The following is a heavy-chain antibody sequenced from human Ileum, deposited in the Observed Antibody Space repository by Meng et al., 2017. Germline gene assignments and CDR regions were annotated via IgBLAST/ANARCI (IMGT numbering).Heavy chain of an antibody. Sequence: QITLKESGPTLVKPTQTLTLTCTFSGFSLTTHGVGVGWVRQSPGKALEWVAFIYWDDDKRYSPSLRDRLTITKFTSENQVVLTVTNMDPLDTATYYCAKDHYGAPDEWGQGTLVTVSS. J-gene: IGHJ4*02. CDR2: IYWDDDK. CDR1: GFSLTTHGVG. V-gene: IGHV2-5*02. CDR3: AKDHYGAPDE. D-gene: IGHD4-17*01.